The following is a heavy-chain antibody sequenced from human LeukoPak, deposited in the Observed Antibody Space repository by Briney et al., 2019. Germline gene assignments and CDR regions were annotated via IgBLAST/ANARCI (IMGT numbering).Heavy chain of an antibody. CDR1: GGSISSYY. CDR2: IYYRGST. J-gene: IGHJ6*02. Sequence: SETLSLTCTVSGGSISSYYWSWIRQPPGKGLEWIGYIYYRGSTNYNPSLKSRVTISVDTSKNQFSLKLSSVTAADTAVYYCARLGGLEWSLYYYYGMDVWGQGTTVTVSS. D-gene: IGHD3-3*01. CDR3: ARLGGLEWSLYYYYGMDV. V-gene: IGHV4-59*08.